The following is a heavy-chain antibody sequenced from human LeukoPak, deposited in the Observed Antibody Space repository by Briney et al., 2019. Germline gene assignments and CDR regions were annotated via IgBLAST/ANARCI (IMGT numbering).Heavy chain of an antibody. CDR3: ARRRGSGSLYGMDV. D-gene: IGHD3-10*01. CDR2: IYYSGST. CDR1: GGSISSYY. J-gene: IGHJ6*02. V-gene: IGHV4-59*01. Sequence: PSETLSLTCTVSGGSISSYYWSWIRQPPGKGLEWIGYIYYSGSTNYNPSLKSRVTISVDTSKNQFSLKLSSVTAADTAVYYCARRRGSGSLYGMDVWGQGTTVTVSS.